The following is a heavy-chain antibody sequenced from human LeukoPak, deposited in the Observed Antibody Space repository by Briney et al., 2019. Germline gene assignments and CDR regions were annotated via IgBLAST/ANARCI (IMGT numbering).Heavy chain of an antibody. CDR1: GFTFSSYA. CDR3: AKDRRLLPGHFDY. V-gene: IGHV3-23*01. J-gene: IGHJ4*02. Sequence: GGSLRLSCAASGFTFSSYAMSWVRQAPGKGLEWVSAISGSGGSTYYAGSVKGRFTISRDNSKNTLYLQMNSLRAEDTAVYYCAKDRRLLPGHFDYWGQGTLVTVSS. D-gene: IGHD1-26*01. CDR2: ISGSGGST.